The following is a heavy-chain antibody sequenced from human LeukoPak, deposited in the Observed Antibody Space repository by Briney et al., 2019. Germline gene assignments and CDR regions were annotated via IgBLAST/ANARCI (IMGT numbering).Heavy chain of an antibody. Sequence: SETLSLTCTVSSASISTCYCRWIRQPAGKGLGWIGRIYITGTTDYNPSLKSRVTMSLDTSRNQFSLKLNSVTAADTAVYYCARDMICSSTNCYTSSFDYWGQGTLVTVSS. J-gene: IGHJ4*02. CDR2: IYITGTT. CDR1: SASISTCY. V-gene: IGHV4-4*07. CDR3: ARDMICSSTNCYTSSFDY. D-gene: IGHD2-2*02.